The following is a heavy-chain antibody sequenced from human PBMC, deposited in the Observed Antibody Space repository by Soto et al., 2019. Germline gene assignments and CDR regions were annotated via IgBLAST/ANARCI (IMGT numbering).Heavy chain of an antibody. CDR2: IKSKTDGGTT. V-gene: IGHV3-15*01. Sequence: GGSLRLSCAASGFTFSNAWMSWVRQAPGKGLEWVGRIKSKTDGGTTDYAAPVKGRFTISRDDSKNTLYLQMNSLKTEDTAVYYCINRKYCSSTSCYVVDYWGQGTLVTVSS. J-gene: IGHJ4*02. CDR3: INRKYCSSTSCYVVDY. D-gene: IGHD2-2*01. CDR1: GFTFSNAW.